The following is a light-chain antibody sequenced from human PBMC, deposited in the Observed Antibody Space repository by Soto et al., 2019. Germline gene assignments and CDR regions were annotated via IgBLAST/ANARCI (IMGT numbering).Light chain of an antibody. CDR3: QQYYNTPYT. J-gene: IGKJ2*01. Sequence: IVLTQSPDSLAVSLGERATINCKSSQSVLYSSNNRDYLAWYQQKPGQPPKLLIYWASTRESGVPDRFSGSGSGTDFTLFISSRQAEDVAVYYCQQYYNTPYTFGQGTKLE. V-gene: IGKV4-1*01. CDR1: QSVLYSSNNRDY. CDR2: WAS.